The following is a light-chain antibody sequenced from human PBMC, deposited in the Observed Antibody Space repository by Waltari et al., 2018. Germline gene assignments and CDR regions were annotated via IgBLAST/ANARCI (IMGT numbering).Light chain of an antibody. CDR2: EVN. CDR1: SSDVGGYNY. CDR3: TSYAGNSNTYV. Sequence: QSALTQPPSASGSPGQSVTISCTGTSSDVGGYNYVSWYQQHQGKAPKRMIYEVNKRPSGVPDRFSGSKSGNTASLTVSGLQPDDDADYYCTSYAGNSNTYVFGTGTKVTVL. V-gene: IGLV2-8*01. J-gene: IGLJ1*01.